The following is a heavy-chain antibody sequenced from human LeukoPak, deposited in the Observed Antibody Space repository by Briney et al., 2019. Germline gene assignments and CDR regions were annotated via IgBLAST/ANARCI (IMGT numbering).Heavy chain of an antibody. CDR2: IIPIFGTA. D-gene: IGHD3-22*01. Sequence: SVTVSFKASGGTFSSYAISWVRQAPGQGLEWMGGIIPIFGTANYAQKFQGRVTITTDESTSTAYMELSSLRSEDTAVYYCARGDPEYYDSSGYYFDYWGQGTLVTVSS. CDR1: GGTFSSYA. CDR3: ARGDPEYYDSSGYYFDY. V-gene: IGHV1-69*05. J-gene: IGHJ4*02.